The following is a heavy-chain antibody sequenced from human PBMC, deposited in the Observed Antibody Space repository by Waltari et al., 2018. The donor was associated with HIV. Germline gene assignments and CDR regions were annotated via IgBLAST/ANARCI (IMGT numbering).Heavy chain of an antibody. CDR3: ARGNPTYSSSWYFSDVQTAPYYYGMDV. Sequence: QVQLQQWGAGLLKPSETLSLTCAVYGGSFSGYYWSWIRQPPGKGLEWIGEINHSGSTNCNPALKSRVTISVDTSKNQVSLKLSSVTAADTAVYYCARGNPTYSSSWYFSDVQTAPYYYGMDVWGQGTTVTVSS. J-gene: IGHJ6*02. CDR1: GGSFSGYY. V-gene: IGHV4-34*01. D-gene: IGHD6-13*01. CDR2: INHSGST.